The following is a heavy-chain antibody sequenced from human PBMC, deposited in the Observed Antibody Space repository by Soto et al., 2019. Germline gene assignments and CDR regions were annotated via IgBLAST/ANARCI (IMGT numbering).Heavy chain of an antibody. V-gene: IGHV3-15*01. CDR1: GFTFSNAW. Sequence: EVQLVESAGGLVKPGGSLRLSCAASGFTFSNAWMSWVRQAPGKGLEWVGRIKSKTDGGTTDYAAPVKGRFTISRDDSKNTLYLQMNSLKTEDTAVYYCTTGSGYCSSTSCYALDYWGQGTLVTVSS. D-gene: IGHD2-2*01. J-gene: IGHJ4*02. CDR2: IKSKTDGGTT. CDR3: TTGSGYCSSTSCYALDY.